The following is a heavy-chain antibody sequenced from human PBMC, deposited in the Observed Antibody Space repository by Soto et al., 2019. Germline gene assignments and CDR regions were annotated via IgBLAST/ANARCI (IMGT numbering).Heavy chain of an antibody. D-gene: IGHD4-4*01. V-gene: IGHV4-30-2*01. CDR3: ARGMTTVTTLDY. CDR1: GGSISSAGSS. J-gene: IGHJ4*02. Sequence: QLQLQESGSGLVKPSQTLSLTCAVSGGSISSAGSSWSWIRQPPGKGLEWIGYIYHSGSSYYNPSLKSRVTISVDRAKIKFSLKLSSVTAADTAVYYCARGMTTVTTLDYWGQGTLVTVSS. CDR2: IYHSGSS.